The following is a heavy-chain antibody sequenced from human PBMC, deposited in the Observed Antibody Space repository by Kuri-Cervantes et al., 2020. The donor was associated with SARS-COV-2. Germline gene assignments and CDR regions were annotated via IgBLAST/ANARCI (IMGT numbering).Heavy chain of an antibody. J-gene: IGHJ4*02. CDR1: GFTFSSYG. CDR2: ISFGGTNK. CDR3: AKDRVRRGYSGYVILNY. Sequence: GGSLRLSCAASGFTFSSYGMHWVRQAPGKGLEWVAVISFGGTNKYYADSVKGQFTISRDNSKNTLYLQMNSLRAEDTAVYYCAKDRVRRGYSGYVILNYWGQGTLVTVSS. V-gene: IGHV3-30*18. D-gene: IGHD5-12*01.